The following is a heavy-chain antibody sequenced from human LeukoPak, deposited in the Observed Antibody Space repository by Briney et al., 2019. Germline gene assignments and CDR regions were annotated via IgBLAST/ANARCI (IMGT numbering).Heavy chain of an antibody. D-gene: IGHD3-22*01. CDR1: GGTFSSYA. V-gene: IGHV1-69*04. J-gene: IGHJ6*02. CDR3: ARNYYDSSGYYYEEAGYYYGMDV. Sequence: SVKVSCKASGGTFSSYAISWVRQAPGQGLEWMGRIIPILGIANYAQKFQGRVTITADKSTSTAYMELSSLRSEDTAVYYCARNYYDSSGYYYEEAGYYYGMDVWGQGTTVTVSS. CDR2: IIPILGIA.